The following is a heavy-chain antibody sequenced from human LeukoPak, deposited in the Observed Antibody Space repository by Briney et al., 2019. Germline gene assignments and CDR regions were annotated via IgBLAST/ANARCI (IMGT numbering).Heavy chain of an antibody. J-gene: IGHJ4*02. CDR2: IYDSGST. Sequence: PSETLSLTCTVSGGSISSYYWSWIRQPPGKGLEWIGYIYDSGSTNCNPSLKSRVTISVDTSKNQFSLKLSSVTAADTAVYYCARKSSGWFVEWGQGTLVTVSS. CDR3: ARKSSGWFVE. CDR1: GGSISSYY. V-gene: IGHV4-59*08. D-gene: IGHD6-19*01.